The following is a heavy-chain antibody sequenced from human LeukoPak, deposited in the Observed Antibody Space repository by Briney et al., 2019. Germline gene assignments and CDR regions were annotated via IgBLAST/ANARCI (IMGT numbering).Heavy chain of an antibody. CDR2: INPSGGST. D-gene: IGHD3-22*01. V-gene: IGHV1-46*01. CDR3: ARDLDYYVSSGYYFDY. CDR1: GYSFTNYG. J-gene: IGHJ4*02. Sequence: ASVKVSCKASGYSFTNYGISWVRQAPGQGLEWMGIINPSGGSTSYAQKFQGRVTMTRDTSISTAYMELSRLRSDDTAVYYCARDLDYYVSSGYYFDYWGQGTLVTVSS.